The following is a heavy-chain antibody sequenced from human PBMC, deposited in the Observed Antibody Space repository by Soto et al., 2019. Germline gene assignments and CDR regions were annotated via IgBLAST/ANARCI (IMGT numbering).Heavy chain of an antibody. J-gene: IGHJ4*02. Sequence: QVQLQESGPGLVKPSQTLSLTCTVSGGSISSGDYYWSWIRQPPGKGLEWIGYIYHSGSTYYNPSLKSRVTISVDTSKNQFSLKLSSVTAADTAVYYCASTIDISGWYVAGYFDYWGQGTLVTVSS. CDR1: GGSISSGDYY. V-gene: IGHV4-30-4*01. CDR3: ASTIDISGWYVAGYFDY. CDR2: IYHSGST. D-gene: IGHD6-19*01.